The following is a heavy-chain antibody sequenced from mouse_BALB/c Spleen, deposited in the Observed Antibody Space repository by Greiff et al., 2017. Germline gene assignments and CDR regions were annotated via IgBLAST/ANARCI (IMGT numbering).Heavy chain of an antibody. CDR2: IDPANGNT. CDR3: DSYYGSSYWYFDV. D-gene: IGHD1-1*01. Sequence: VQLQQSGAELVKPGASVKLSCTASGFTFTDTYMHWVKQRPEQGLEWIGRIDPANGNTKYDPKFKGKATMTADTSSNTAYLQLSSLTSEDSAVSDVDSYYGSSYWYFDVWGAGTPVTVSA. J-gene: IGHJ1*01. CDR1: GFTFTDTY. V-gene: IGHV14-3*02.